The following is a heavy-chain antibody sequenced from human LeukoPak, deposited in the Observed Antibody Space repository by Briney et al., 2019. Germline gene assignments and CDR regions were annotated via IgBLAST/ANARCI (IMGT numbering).Heavy chain of an antibody. CDR1: GFTFSSYG. CDR3: ARELGDYYYMDV. J-gene: IGHJ6*03. V-gene: IGHV3-33*05. D-gene: IGHD4-17*01. Sequence: GGSLRLSCVVSGFTFSSYGMHWVRQAPGKGLEWVAVTSYDGSHKYYADSVKGRFTISRDDSKNTLYLQMNNLRAEDTAVYYCARELGDYYYMDVWGRGTTVTISS. CDR2: TSYDGSHK.